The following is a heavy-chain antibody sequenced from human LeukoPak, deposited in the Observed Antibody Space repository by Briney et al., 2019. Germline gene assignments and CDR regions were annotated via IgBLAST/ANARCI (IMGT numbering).Heavy chain of an antibody. CDR1: GYTFTSYD. D-gene: IGHD1-20*01. Sequence: ASVKLSCKASGYTFTSYDISWVRQAPGQGLEWMRCISAYNGNTNYAQKLQRRVTMTTDTSTSTAYMAQRSLRSDDTAVYYCARRYNWNDGPEFDYWGQGTLVTVSS. V-gene: IGHV1-18*01. CDR2: ISAYNGNT. J-gene: IGHJ4*02. CDR3: ARRYNWNDGPEFDY.